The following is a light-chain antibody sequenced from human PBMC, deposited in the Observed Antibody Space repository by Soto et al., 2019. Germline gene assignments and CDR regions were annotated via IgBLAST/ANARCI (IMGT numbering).Light chain of an antibody. V-gene: IGKV3-15*01. CDR3: QQYNNWPLT. Sequence: EIVMTQSPATLSVSPGECTTLSCRTSKSMYNNLAWYQQKPGQAPRLLIYHASTRATGIPARFSGSGSGTEFTLTISTLQSEDFAVYYCQQYNNWPLTFGGGTKVEIK. CDR2: HAS. CDR1: KSMYNN. J-gene: IGKJ4*01.